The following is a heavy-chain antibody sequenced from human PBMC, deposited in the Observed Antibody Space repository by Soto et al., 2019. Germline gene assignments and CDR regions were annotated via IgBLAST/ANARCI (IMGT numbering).Heavy chain of an antibody. V-gene: IGHV3-33*01. J-gene: IGHJ4*02. CDR1: GFTFSSYG. Sequence: QGQLVESGGGVVQPGRSLRLSCAASGFTFSSYGMHWVRQAPGKGLEWVAVIWCDGSNKYYADSVKGRFTISGDNSKNTLYLKMHSLRAEDTDVYYGEREATGMNLCKDYWGQGTLVTVSS. CDR2: IWCDGSNK. CDR3: EREATGMNLCKDY. D-gene: IGHD1-26*01.